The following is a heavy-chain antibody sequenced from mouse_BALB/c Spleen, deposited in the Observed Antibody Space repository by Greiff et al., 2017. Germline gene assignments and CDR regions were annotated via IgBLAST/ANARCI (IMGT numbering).Heavy chain of an antibody. V-gene: IGHV3-8*02. D-gene: IGHD2-14*01. CDR3: ARRDYYRYDVGYYAMDY. Sequence: EVKVEESGPSLVKPSQTLSLTCSVTGDSITSGYWNWIRKFPGNKLEYMGYISYSGSTYYNPSLKSRISITRDTSKNQYYLQLNSVTTEDTATYYCARRDYYRYDVGYYAMDYWGQGTSVTVSS. CDR1: GDSITSGY. J-gene: IGHJ4*01. CDR2: ISYSGST.